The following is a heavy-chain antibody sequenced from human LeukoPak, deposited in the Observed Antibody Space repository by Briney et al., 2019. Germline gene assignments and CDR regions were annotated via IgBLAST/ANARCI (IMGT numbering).Heavy chain of an antibody. CDR3: AKDATTISLDY. D-gene: IGHD4-11*01. V-gene: IGHV3-30*18. Sequence: PGGSLRLSCAASGFTFSSYGMDSVRQAPGKGLEWVAVISYDGSNKYYADSVKGRFTISRDNSKNTLYLQMNSLRAEDTAVYYCAKDATTISLDYCGEGTLVTVSS. CDR1: GFTFSSYG. J-gene: IGHJ4*02. CDR2: ISYDGSNK.